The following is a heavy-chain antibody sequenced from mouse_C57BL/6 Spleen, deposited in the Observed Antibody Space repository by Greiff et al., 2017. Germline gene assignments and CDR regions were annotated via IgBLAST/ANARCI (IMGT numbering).Heavy chain of an antibody. V-gene: IGHV1-66*01. CDR2: IYPGSGNT. CDR1: GYSFTSYY. CDR3: AREGTGTVFAY. D-gene: IGHD4-1*01. Sequence: VQLQESGPELVKPGASVKISCKASGYSFTSYYIHWVKQRPGQGLEWIGWIYPGSGNTKYNEKFKGKATLTADTSSSTAYMQRSSLTSEDSAVYYGAREGTGTVFAYWGQGTLVTVSA. J-gene: IGHJ3*01.